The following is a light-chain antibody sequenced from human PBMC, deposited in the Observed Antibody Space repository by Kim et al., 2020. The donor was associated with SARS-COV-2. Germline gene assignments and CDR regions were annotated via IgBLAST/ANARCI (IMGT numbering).Light chain of an antibody. CDR1: SGSIASNY. CDR2: EDN. Sequence: GKTVTRSCHRSSGSIASNYVQWYQQRPGSAPTTVIYEDNQRPSGVPDRFSGSIDSSSNSASLTISGLKTEDEADYYCQSYDSSNWVFGGGTQLTVL. CDR3: QSYDSSNWV. J-gene: IGLJ3*02. V-gene: IGLV6-57*03.